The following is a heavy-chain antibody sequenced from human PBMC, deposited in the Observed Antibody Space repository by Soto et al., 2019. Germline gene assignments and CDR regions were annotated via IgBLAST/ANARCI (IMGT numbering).Heavy chain of an antibody. CDR3: ARERFTPPYYYYYGMDV. V-gene: IGHV3-30-3*01. CDR2: ISYDGSNK. CDR1: GFTFSSYA. J-gene: IGHJ6*02. Sequence: GGSLRLSCAASGFTFSSYAMHWVRQAPGKGLEWVAVISYDGSNKYYADSVKGRFTISRDNSKNTLYLQMNSLRAEDTAVYYCARERFTPPYYYYYGMDVWGQGTTVTLSS.